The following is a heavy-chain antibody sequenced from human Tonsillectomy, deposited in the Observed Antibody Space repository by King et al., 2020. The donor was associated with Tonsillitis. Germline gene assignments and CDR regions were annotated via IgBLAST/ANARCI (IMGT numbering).Heavy chain of an antibody. D-gene: IGHD4-17*01. J-gene: IGHJ6*03. CDR1: GGTFRFYT. Sequence: HVQLVQSGAEVKKPGSSVKVSCEASGGTFRFYTFSWVRQAPGQGLEWMGGIIPMFGTGNYAQKFQGRVTITADESTSTAYMELRRLRSEDTAVYYCARSGVDGDYGHYMDVWGKGTTVTVSS. V-gene: IGHV1-69*01. CDR3: ARSGVDGDYGHYMDV. CDR2: IIPMFGTG.